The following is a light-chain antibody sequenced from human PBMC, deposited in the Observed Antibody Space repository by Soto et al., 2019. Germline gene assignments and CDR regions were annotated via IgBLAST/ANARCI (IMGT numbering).Light chain of an antibody. CDR2: GAS. Sequence: EIVMTQSPATLSVSPGERATLSCRASQSVSSNLAWYQQKPGQAPRLLIYGASTRATGIPARFSGSGAGTEFTLTISSLQSEDFAVYYCQQYNSWPPLTFGGATKVEIK. CDR1: QSVSSN. V-gene: IGKV3D-15*01. CDR3: QQYNSWPPLT. J-gene: IGKJ4*01.